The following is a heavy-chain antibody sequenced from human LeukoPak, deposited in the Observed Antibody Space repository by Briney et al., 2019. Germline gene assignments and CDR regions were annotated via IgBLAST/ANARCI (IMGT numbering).Heavy chain of an antibody. V-gene: IGHV4-31*02. CDR3: ARARYDILTGPTDFDY. D-gene: IGHD3-9*01. J-gene: IGHJ4*02. CDR2: SYYSGSS. CDR1: GFTVDDDA. Sequence: LTLSCAASGFTVDDDAMYWARQPPRPGLEWVGYSYYSGSSYYNPSLKSRVTISVDTSKNQYSLKLSSVTAADTAVYYCARARYDILTGPTDFDYWGQGTLVTVSS.